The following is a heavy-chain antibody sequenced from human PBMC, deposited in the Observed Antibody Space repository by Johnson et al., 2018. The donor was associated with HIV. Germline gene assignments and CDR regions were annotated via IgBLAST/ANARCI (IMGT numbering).Heavy chain of an antibody. D-gene: IGHD1-14*01. V-gene: IGHV3-30-3*01. Sequence: VQLVESGGGVVQPGRSLRLSCAASGFSFTKYAMHWVRQAPGKGLEWVAVISYDGSNKYYAASVKGRFTISRDDSKSIAYLQMNSLKTEDTAVYYCTRAEWHDAFDIWGQGTMVTVSS. CDR3: TRAEWHDAFDI. CDR2: ISYDGSNK. J-gene: IGHJ3*02. CDR1: GFSFTKYA.